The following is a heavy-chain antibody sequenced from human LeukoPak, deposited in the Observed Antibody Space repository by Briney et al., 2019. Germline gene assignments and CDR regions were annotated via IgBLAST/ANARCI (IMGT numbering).Heavy chain of an antibody. J-gene: IGHJ6*02. CDR3: ARDTYYIMHV. CDR1: GFAFNTYW. Sequence: PTGGSLRLSCAASGFAFNTYWMHWVRQAPGKGLEWVSLITSDGGTTNYADSVKGRFTISRDNAKSTLYLHMNSLRAGDAGVYYCARDTYYIMHVWGQGTTVTVSS. CDR2: ITSDGGTT. V-gene: IGHV3-74*01.